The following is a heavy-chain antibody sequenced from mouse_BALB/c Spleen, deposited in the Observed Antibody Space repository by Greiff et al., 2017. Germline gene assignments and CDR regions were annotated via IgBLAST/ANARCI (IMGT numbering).Heavy chain of an antibody. CDR3: ARVDSSGSRVFAY. Sequence: EVKLVESGGGLVKPGGSLKLSCAASGFTFSSYAMSWVRQSPEKRLEWVAEISSGGSYTYYPDTVTGRFTISRDNAKNTLYLEMSSLRSEDTAMYYCARVDSSGSRVFAYWGQGTLVTVSA. CDR1: GFTFSSYA. J-gene: IGHJ3*01. CDR2: ISSGGSYT. V-gene: IGHV5-9-4*01. D-gene: IGHD3-2*01.